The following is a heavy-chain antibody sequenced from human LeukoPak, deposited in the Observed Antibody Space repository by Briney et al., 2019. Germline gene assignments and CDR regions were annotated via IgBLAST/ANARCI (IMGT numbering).Heavy chain of an antibody. Sequence: GGSVRLSCVATGFTFSNYAMNWVRQAPGKGLEWVSAVSGSGAYTYYVDSVRGRFTISRDNSKNTLYLQLNSLTAEDTAVYYCAKARDIVVVPAAMCALDVWGQGTTVTVSS. V-gene: IGHV3-23*01. D-gene: IGHD2-2*01. CDR3: AKARDIVVVPAAMCALDV. CDR2: VSGSGAYT. CDR1: GFTFSNYA. J-gene: IGHJ6*02.